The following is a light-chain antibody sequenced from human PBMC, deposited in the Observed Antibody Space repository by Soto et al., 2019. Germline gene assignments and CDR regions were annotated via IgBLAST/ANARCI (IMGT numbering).Light chain of an antibody. Sequence: QSVLTQPPSASGSPGQSVTISCTGTSSDIGGYNSVFWYQQHPGKAPKLMIYEVSKRPSGVPDRFSGSKSGNTASLTVSGLQAEDEADYYCTSYAGRNNYVFGTGTKLTVL. CDR3: TSYAGRNNYV. V-gene: IGLV2-8*01. CDR2: EVS. J-gene: IGLJ1*01. CDR1: SSDIGGYNS.